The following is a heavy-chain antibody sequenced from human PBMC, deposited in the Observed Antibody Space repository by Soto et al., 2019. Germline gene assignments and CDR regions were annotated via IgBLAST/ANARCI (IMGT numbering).Heavy chain of an antibody. CDR1: GDTFKNCV. CDR3: AAELGFGKSSVV. D-gene: IGHD7-27*01. Sequence: QVQVVQSGVEVRRPGSSVKVSCKASGDTFKNCVISWVRQAPGQGLEWMGGIIPLFGTTDFAQRFQGRLKITTDESTTTAYMALSMMISEDKATYYCAAELGFGKSSVVWGKGTTVSVSS. V-gene: IGHV1-69*01. CDR2: IIPLFGTT. J-gene: IGHJ6*04.